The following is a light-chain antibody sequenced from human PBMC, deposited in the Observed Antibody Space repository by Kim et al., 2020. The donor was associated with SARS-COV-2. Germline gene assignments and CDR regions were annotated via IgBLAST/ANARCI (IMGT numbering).Light chain of an antibody. CDR3: MQGIHPIT. CDR2: KVS. CDR1: QSLVYSDGNTY. Sequence: DVVMTQSPLSLPVTLGQPASISCRSSQSLVYSDGNTYLNWFLQRPGQSPRRLIYKVSNRDSRVPDRFSGSGSGTDFTLKISRVEAEDVGVYYCMQGIHPITFGQGTRLEIK. V-gene: IGKV2-30*01. J-gene: IGKJ5*01.